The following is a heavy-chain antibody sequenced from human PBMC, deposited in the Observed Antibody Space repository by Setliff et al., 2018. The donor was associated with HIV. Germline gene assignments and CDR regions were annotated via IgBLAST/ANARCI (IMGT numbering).Heavy chain of an antibody. Sequence: PGESLKISCAASGFTFSFYGMHWVRQAPGKGLEWVAFIRYDDSYKFYADSVKGRFTISRDNSKNTLYLQMNSLRADDTAVYYCAKNLYRSPWSPLDYWGQGTLVTVSS. CDR3: AKNLYRSPWSPLDY. J-gene: IGHJ4*02. CDR1: GFTFSFYG. D-gene: IGHD6-19*01. CDR2: IRYDDSYK. V-gene: IGHV3-30*02.